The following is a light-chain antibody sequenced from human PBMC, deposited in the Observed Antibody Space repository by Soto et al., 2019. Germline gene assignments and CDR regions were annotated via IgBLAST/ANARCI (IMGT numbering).Light chain of an antibody. CDR1: SSNIGAGYD. J-gene: IGLJ1*01. Sequence: QSVLTQPPSVSGAPGQRVTISCTESSSNIGAGYDVHWYQQLPGTAPKLLIYGNSDRPSGVPDRFSGSKSGTSASLAITGLQAEDEADYYCQSYDSRLSGSGVFGTGTKLTVL. V-gene: IGLV1-40*01. CDR2: GNS. CDR3: QSYDSRLSGSGV.